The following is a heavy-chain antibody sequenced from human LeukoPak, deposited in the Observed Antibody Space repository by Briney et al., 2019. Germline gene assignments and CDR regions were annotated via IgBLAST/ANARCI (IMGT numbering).Heavy chain of an antibody. CDR3: AKDIAQGYTFGSIEQDY. J-gene: IGHJ4*02. CDR1: GFTFSDYY. Sequence: RSGGSLRLPCAASGFTFSDYYMSWIRQAPGKGLEWVSAISESGSGTYYADSVKGRFTISRDNSKDTLSLQMNSLRAEDTAVYYCAKDIAQGYTFGSIEQDYWGQGTLVTVSS. D-gene: IGHD5-18*01. CDR2: ISESGSGT. V-gene: IGHV3-23*01.